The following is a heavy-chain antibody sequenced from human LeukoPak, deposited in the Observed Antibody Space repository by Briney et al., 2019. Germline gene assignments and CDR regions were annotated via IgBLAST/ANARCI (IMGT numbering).Heavy chain of an antibody. Sequence: PGGSLRLSCAASGFTFSSYWMSWVRQAPGKGLEWVANIKQDGSEKYYVDSVKGRFTISRDNAKTSLYLKMNSLRAEDTAVYYCARDDTHSDTSGSFYDAFDIWGQGTMVTVSS. CDR2: IKQDGSEK. CDR1: GFTFSSYW. D-gene: IGHD3-22*01. J-gene: IGHJ3*02. V-gene: IGHV3-7*01. CDR3: ARDDTHSDTSGSFYDAFDI.